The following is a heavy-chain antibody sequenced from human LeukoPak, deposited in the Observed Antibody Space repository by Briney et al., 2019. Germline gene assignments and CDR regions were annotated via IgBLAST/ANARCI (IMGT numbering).Heavy chain of an antibody. D-gene: IGHD7-27*01. CDR1: GCTLSSYA. CDR3: ANGWGNRYFDH. J-gene: IGHJ4*02. V-gene: IGHV3-23*01. CDR2: ISGSGGST. Sequence: GWSLTLSCAASGCTLSSYAMSWVRQAPGKGLEWVSGISGSGGSTYYADSVKGRFTISRDNSKNTLYLQMNSLKAEDTAVYYCANGWGNRYFDHWGQGTLVTVSS.